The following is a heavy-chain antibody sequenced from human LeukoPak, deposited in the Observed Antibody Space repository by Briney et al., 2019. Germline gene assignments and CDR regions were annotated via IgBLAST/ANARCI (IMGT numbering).Heavy chain of an antibody. CDR2: FDPEDGET. J-gene: IGHJ6*03. CDR3: ATARFRKKYYYYHYMHV. V-gene: IGHV1-24*01. Sequence: ASVKVSCKVSGYTLTELSMHWVRQAPGKGLEWMGGFDPEDGETIYAQKFQGRVTMTEDTSTGTGYMELSSLRSEDTAVYYCATARFRKKYYYYHYMHVWAKGTTVTVSS. CDR1: GYTLTELS. D-gene: IGHD3-16*01.